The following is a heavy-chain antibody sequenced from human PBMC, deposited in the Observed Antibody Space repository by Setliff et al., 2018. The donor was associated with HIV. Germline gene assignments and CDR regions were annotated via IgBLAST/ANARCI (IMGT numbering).Heavy chain of an antibody. CDR3: ARGRSCESDWCWLYYNYYYGMDV. CDR2: IYASGST. J-gene: IGHJ6*02. CDR1: GGSISSGIYY. D-gene: IGHD2-8*01. Sequence: SETLSLTCTVSGGSISSGIYYWSWIRQPAGQGLEWIGHIYASGSTNYSPAVKSRVSISVDTSKKQLSLKVTSVTAADTAIYYCARGRSCESDWCWLYYNYYYGMDVWAQGTAVTVSS. V-gene: IGHV4-61*09.